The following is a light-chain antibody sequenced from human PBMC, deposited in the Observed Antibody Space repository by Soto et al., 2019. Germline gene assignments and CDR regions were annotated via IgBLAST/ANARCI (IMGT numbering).Light chain of an antibody. CDR2: AAS. V-gene: IGKV1-8*01. CDR3: QQYYSYPRT. J-gene: IGKJ1*01. CDR1: QGISSH. Sequence: AIRMTQSPSSFSASTGDRVTITCRASQGISSHLAWYQQKRGKAPKLLILAASTLQSGVPSRFSGSGSGTDFTLTISCLQSEDFATYYCQQYYSYPRTFGQGTKVEIK.